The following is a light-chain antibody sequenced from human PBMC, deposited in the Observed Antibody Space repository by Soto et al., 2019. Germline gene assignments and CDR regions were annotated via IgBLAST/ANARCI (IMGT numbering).Light chain of an antibody. CDR3: SSWDDSLNSVV. Sequence: QSVLTQPPSASGTLGQTITISCSGSTSNIGTNTVNWFQHLPGSAPKLLIYTNDQRPSGVPDRFSGSKSGSSASLAISGLRSEDEADYYCSSWDDSLNSVVFGGGTKLTVL. J-gene: IGLJ3*02. V-gene: IGLV1-44*01. CDR2: TND. CDR1: TSNIGTNT.